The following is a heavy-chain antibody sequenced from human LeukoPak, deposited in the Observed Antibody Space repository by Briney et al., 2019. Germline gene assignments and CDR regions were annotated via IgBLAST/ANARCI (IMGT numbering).Heavy chain of an antibody. CDR1: GFTFSSSW. Sequence: GGSLRLSCAASGFTFSSSWMKWVRQAPGKGLESVAVIKEDGSEKYYVDSVKGRFAISRDNAKNSLYLQMNNVRAEDTAVYFCAANTQSGYWGQGALVTVSS. D-gene: IGHD3-16*01. CDR2: IKEDGSEK. CDR3: AANTQSGY. J-gene: IGHJ4*02. V-gene: IGHV3-7*05.